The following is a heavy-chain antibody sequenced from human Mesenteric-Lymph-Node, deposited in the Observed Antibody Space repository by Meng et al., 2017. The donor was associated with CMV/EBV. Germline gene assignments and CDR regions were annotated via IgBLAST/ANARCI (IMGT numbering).Heavy chain of an antibody. V-gene: IGHV4-34*01. J-gene: IGHJ5*02. CDR2: IHHSGRN. CDR1: GGSFSAYY. CDR3: AGFVWRIGFDP. D-gene: IGHD2/OR15-2a*01. Sequence: SETLSLTCAVYGGSFSAYYWTWIRQPPGKGLEWIGEIHHSGRNNSNPSVKSRLTISVDTSKSQISLKLTSATAADTAVYYCAGFVWRIGFDPWGQGTLVTVSS.